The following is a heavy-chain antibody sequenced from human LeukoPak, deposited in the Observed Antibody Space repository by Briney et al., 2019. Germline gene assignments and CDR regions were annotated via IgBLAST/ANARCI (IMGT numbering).Heavy chain of an antibody. CDR2: FDPEDGET. D-gene: IGHD1-26*01. CDR1: GYTFTGYY. V-gene: IGHV1-24*01. Sequence: GASVKVSCKASGYTFTGYYMHWVRQAPGKGLEWMGGFDPEDGETIYAQKFQGRVTMTEDTSTDTAYMELSSLRSEDTAVYYCATDPPYSGSSAAFDIWGQGTMVTVSS. CDR3: ATDPPYSGSSAAFDI. J-gene: IGHJ3*02.